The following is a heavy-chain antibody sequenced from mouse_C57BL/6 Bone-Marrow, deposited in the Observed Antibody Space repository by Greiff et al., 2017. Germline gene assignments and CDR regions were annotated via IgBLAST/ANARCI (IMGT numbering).Heavy chain of an antibody. D-gene: IGHD1-1*01. V-gene: IGHV1-81*01. CDR2: IYPRSGNT. CDR1: GYTFTSYG. Sequence: QVQLQQSGAELARPGASVKLSCKASGYTFTSYGISWVKQRTGKGLEWIGEIYPRSGNTSYNEKFKGKATLTADKSSSTAYMELRSLTSEDSAVYFCAREVYYGSSDYWGQGTTLTVSS. CDR3: AREVYYGSSDY. J-gene: IGHJ2*01.